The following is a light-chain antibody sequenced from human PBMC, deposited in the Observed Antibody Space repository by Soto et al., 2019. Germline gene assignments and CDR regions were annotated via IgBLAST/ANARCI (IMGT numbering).Light chain of an antibody. CDR3: QQSYTTPRIT. CDR1: QDIGTY. V-gene: IGKV1-39*01. J-gene: IGKJ5*01. CDR2: AAS. Sequence: DIQMTQSPSSLSASIGDSVIITCRASQDIGTYLNWYQHKPGKAPKHLIYAASSLQTGVPSRFTGSGSGTEFTPTIDSLQPEDFATYYGQQSYTTPRITFGQGTRLEIK.